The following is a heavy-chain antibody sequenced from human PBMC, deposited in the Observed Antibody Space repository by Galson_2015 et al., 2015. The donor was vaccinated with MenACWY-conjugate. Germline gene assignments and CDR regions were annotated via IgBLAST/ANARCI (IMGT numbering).Heavy chain of an antibody. CDR2: ISTTGGTT. Sequence: SLRLSCAASGITFSSYAMSWVRQAPGKGLEGVSSISTTGGTTYYADSVKGRFTISRDNAKNTLYLQMNSLRAEDTAVYYCARELRNYWYFDLWGRGTLVSVSS. V-gene: IGHV3-23*01. CDR3: ARELRNYWYFDL. J-gene: IGHJ2*01. CDR1: GITFSSYA.